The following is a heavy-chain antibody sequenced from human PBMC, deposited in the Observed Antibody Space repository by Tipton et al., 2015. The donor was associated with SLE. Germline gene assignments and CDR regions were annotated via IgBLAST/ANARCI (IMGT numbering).Heavy chain of an antibody. Sequence: TLSLTCTVSNLSIINYYWSWIRQPPGGGLEWIGYIYYSGSTNYNPSLKSRVTISVDTSKNQFSLNLSSVTAADTAIYYCARVGYSGTSPYYYYYMDVWGKGTTVTVSS. CDR2: IYYSGST. V-gene: IGHV4-59*01. D-gene: IGHD1-26*01. CDR3: ARVGYSGTSPYYYYYMDV. CDR1: NLSIINYY. J-gene: IGHJ6*03.